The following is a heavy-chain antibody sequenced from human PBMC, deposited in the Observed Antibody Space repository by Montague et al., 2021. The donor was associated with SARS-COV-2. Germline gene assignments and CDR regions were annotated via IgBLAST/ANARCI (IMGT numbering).Heavy chain of an antibody. J-gene: IGHJ5*02. D-gene: IGHD2-15*01. CDR1: GGSISSYY. Sequence: SETLSLTCTVSGGSISSYYWSWIRQPPGKGLEWIGYIYYSGSTNYNPSLKSRVTISVDTSKNQFSLELSSVTAADTAVYYCARALYCSGGSCYPNWFDPWGQGTLVTVSS. V-gene: IGHV4-59*01. CDR2: IYYSGST. CDR3: ARALYCSGGSCYPNWFDP.